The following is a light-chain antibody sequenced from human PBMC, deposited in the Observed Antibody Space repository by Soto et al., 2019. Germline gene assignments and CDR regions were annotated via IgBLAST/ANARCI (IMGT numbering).Light chain of an antibody. J-gene: IGKJ5*01. Sequence: EIVLTQSPATLSLSPGERATLSCRASQSVSSYLAWYQQKPGQAPRLLIYAASSRATGIPDRFSGSGSGTDFTLTITRLEPEDFAVFYCHHYGASPRVTFGQGTRLEIK. V-gene: IGKV3-20*01. CDR1: QSVSSY. CDR2: AAS. CDR3: HHYGASPRVT.